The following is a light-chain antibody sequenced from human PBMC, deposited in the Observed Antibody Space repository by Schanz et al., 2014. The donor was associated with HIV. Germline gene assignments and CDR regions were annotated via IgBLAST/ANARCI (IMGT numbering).Light chain of an antibody. CDR3: AACDDSLNGWV. CDR2: RNN. J-gene: IGLJ3*02. Sequence: QSVLTQPPSASGTPGQRVTISCSGSSSNIGSNTVNWYQQFPGTAPKLLIFRNNQRPSGVPDRFSGSKSGTSASLASSGLQSEDEADYYCAACDDSLNGWVFGGGTKLTVL. CDR1: SSNIGSNT. V-gene: IGLV1-44*01.